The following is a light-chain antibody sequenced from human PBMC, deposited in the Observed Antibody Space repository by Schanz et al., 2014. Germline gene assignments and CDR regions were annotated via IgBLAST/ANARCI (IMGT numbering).Light chain of an antibody. V-gene: IGKV1-5*01. J-gene: IGKJ2*01. CDR2: DAS. CDR3: QQSYSAPYT. Sequence: IQMTQSPSTLSASVGDRVTITCRASQSISSWLAWYQQKPGKAPNLLIYDASSLESGVPSRFSGSGSGTEFTLTISSLQPEDFATYYCQQSYSAPYTFGQGTKLAIK. CDR1: QSISSW.